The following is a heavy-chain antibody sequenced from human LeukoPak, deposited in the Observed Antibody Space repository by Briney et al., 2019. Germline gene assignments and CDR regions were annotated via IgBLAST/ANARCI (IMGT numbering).Heavy chain of an antibody. CDR3: VKRLTLGDLSIKGAFAL. J-gene: IGHJ3*01. CDR1: GFTVSSNY. V-gene: IGHV3-53*01. D-gene: IGHD3-16*02. Sequence: HPGGSLRLSCAASGFTVSSNYMSWVRQGPGKGLEWVALIYNDGSTHYTDSVKGRFTISRDTSRNTLFLQMNSLRVEDSAMYYCVKRLTLGDLSIKGAFALWGQGTLVTVAS. CDR2: IYNDGST.